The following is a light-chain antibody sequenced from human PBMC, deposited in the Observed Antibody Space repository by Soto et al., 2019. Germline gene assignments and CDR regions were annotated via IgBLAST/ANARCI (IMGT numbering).Light chain of an antibody. Sequence: QSALTQPASVSGSPGQSITISCTGTSSDVGGYNYVSWYQQHPGKAHKLMIYDVSNRPSGVSNRFSGSKSGNTASLTISGLQAEDEADYYCSSYTSSSTPRLFGGGTKLTVL. J-gene: IGLJ2*01. CDR2: DVS. CDR1: SSDVGGYNY. CDR3: SSYTSSSTPRL. V-gene: IGLV2-14*01.